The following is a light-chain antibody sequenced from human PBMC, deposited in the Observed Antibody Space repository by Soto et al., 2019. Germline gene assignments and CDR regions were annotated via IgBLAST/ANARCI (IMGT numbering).Light chain of an antibody. CDR1: QSISSW. CDR3: LQHNSFPRT. Sequence: DIQITEASSTLSGSVGYRATIIRRASQSISSWLAWYQQKTGKTPKLLIYKASSLESGAPSRFSGSGYGTEVTLTISSLQTEDFATYYCLQHNSFPRTFGQGTKVDIK. CDR2: KAS. V-gene: IGKV1-5*03. J-gene: IGKJ1*01.